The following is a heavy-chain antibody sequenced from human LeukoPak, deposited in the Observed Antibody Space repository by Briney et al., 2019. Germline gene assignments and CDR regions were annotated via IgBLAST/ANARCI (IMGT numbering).Heavy chain of an antibody. CDR3: ARKGVAAGLDY. V-gene: IGHV4-59*01. Sequence: SETLSLTCVVSGGSISSFYWSWMRQPPGKALEWIGYIYSSGSTSYNPSLKSRVTISVDTSKNQFSLRLSSVTAADTAVYYCARKGVAAGLDYWGQGTLVTVSS. CDR2: IYSSGST. J-gene: IGHJ4*02. CDR1: GGSISSFY. D-gene: IGHD6-13*01.